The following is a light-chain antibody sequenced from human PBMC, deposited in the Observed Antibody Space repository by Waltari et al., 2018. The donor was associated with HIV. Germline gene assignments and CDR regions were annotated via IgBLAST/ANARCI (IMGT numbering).Light chain of an antibody. CDR1: SLRSYY. CDR2: GKN. CDR3: NSRDSSGNHVV. V-gene: IGLV3-19*01. Sequence: SSELTHDPAVSVALGQTVRITCQGDSLRSYYESWYQQKPGQAPVLVIYGKNNRPSGIPDRVSGSSSGNTASLTITGAQAEDEADYYCNSRDSSGNHVVFGGGTKLTVL. J-gene: IGLJ2*01.